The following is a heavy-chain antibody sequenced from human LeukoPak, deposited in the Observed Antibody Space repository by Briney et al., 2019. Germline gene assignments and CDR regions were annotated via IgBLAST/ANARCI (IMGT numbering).Heavy chain of an antibody. CDR3: ARVARAAALDY. D-gene: IGHD6-13*01. Sequence: PSETLSLTCTVSGGSISSYYWSWIRQPAGKGLEWIGRIYTSGSTNYNPSLKSRVTISVDKSKNQFSLKLSSVTAADTAVYYCARVARAAALDYWGQGTLVTVSS. J-gene: IGHJ4*02. V-gene: IGHV4-4*07. CDR2: IYTSGST. CDR1: GGSISSYY.